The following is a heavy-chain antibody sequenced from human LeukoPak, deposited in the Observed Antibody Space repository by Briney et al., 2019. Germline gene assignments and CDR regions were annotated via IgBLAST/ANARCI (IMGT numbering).Heavy chain of an antibody. J-gene: IGHJ4*02. D-gene: IGHD6-19*01. CDR1: GFTFSSYN. V-gene: IGHV3-21*01. CDR2: ISSSCSYI. CDR3: ARDPTYHYRSGWNYFDY. Sequence: GGSLRLSCAASGFTFSSYNMHWVRQAPGKGLEWVSFISSSCSYIYYADSMKGRFTISRDNAKNSLYLQMNSLRAEDTAVYYCARDPTYHYRSGWNYFDYWGQGTLVTVSS.